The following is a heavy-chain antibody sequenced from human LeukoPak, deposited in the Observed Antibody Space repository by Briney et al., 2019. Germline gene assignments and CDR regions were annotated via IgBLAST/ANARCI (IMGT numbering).Heavy chain of an antibody. CDR1: GFTFSSYG. D-gene: IGHD3-10*01. CDR3: AREAITMVRGVIPSYDY. J-gene: IGHJ4*02. V-gene: IGHV3-30*02. CDR2: IRYDGSNK. Sequence: GGSLRLSCAASGFTFSSYGMHWVRQAPGKGLEWVAFIRYDGSNKHYADSVKGRFTISRDNSKNTLYLQMNSLRAEDTAVYYCAREAITMVRGVIPSYDYWGQGTLVTVSS.